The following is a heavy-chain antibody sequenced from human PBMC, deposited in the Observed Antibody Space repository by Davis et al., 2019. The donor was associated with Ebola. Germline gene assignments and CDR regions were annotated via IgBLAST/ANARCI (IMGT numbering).Heavy chain of an antibody. CDR3: ARVLTGVDY. D-gene: IGHD7-27*01. Sequence: PSETLSLTCAVYGESFSYYYWSWIRQPPRKGLEWIGEINQSGGTNYNPSLKSRVTISVDTAKSQFSLKMTSVTAADTAVYYCARVLTGVDYWGQGSLVTVSS. V-gene: IGHV4-34*01. J-gene: IGHJ4*02. CDR2: INQSGGT. CDR1: GESFSYYY.